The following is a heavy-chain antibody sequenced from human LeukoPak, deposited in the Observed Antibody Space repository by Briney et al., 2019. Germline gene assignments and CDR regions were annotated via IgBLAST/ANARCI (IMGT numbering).Heavy chain of an antibody. D-gene: IGHD3-9*01. CDR2: INHSGST. V-gene: IGHV4-34*01. CDR1: GGSFSGYY. J-gene: IGHJ1*01. Sequence: KPSETLSLTCAVYGGSFSGYYWSWIRQPPGKGLEWIGEINHSGSTNYNPSLKSRVTISVDTPKNQFSLKLSSVTAADTAVYYCASRVLRYFDWLPSAEHFQHWGQGTLVTVSS. CDR3: ASRVLRYFDWLPSAEHFQH.